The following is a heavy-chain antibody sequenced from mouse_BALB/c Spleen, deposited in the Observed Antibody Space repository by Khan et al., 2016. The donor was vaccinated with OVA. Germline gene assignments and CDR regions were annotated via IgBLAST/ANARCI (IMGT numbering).Heavy chain of an antibody. CDR2: ISSGGDYT. CDR1: GFTFSSNS. Sequence: EVELVESGGDLVKPGGSLKLSCAASGFTFSSNSMSWVRQTPDKRLEWVATISSGGDYTYYPASVQGRFTISRDNAKNTLYLQMSSLKSEDTAMYYCASHLTGSFAYWGQGTRVTVSA. V-gene: IGHV5-6*01. CDR3: ASHLTGSFAY. D-gene: IGHD4-1*01. J-gene: IGHJ3*01.